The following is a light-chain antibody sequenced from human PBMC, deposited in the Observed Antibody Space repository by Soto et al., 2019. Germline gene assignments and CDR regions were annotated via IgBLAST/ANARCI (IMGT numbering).Light chain of an antibody. V-gene: IGKV1-5*03. J-gene: IGKJ4*01. CDR1: QSISTW. Sequence: DIQMTQSPSTLSASVGDRVTITCRASQSISTWLAWYQQKAGKAPKLLIYKASSLEGGVPSRFSGSGSGTEFNLTISSLQPDDFATYYCLQYNTHPLTFGGGTTVDIK. CDR2: KAS. CDR3: LQYNTHPLT.